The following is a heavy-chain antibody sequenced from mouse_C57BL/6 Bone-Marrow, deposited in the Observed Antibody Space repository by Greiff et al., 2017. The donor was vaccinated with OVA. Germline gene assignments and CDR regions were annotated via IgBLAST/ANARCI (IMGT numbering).Heavy chain of an antibody. V-gene: IGHV2-2*01. CDR2: IWSGGST. D-gene: IGHD2-4*01. CDR1: GFSLTSYG. Sequence: VHLVESGPGLVQPSQSLSITCTVSGFSLTSYGVHWVRQSPGKGLEWLGVIWSGGSTDYNAAFISRLSISKDNSKSQVFFKMNSLQADDTAIYYCARRRDYDGDWYFDVWGTGTTVTVSS. J-gene: IGHJ1*03. CDR3: ARRRDYDGDWYFDV.